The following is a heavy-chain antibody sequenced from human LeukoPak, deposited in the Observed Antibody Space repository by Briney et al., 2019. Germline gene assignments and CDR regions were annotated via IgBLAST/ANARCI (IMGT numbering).Heavy chain of an antibody. CDR1: GFTFSTYA. D-gene: IGHD6-19*01. V-gene: IGHV4-34*01. Sequence: GSLRLSCGASGFTFSTYAMNWVRQAPGKGLEWIGEIYHTGSTNYNPSLKSRVTISVDTPKNQFSLNLSSVTAADTAVYYCARLGLTVTGTYYYYYMDVWGKGTTVTISS. J-gene: IGHJ6*03. CDR2: IYHTGST. CDR3: ARLGLTVTGTYYYYYMDV.